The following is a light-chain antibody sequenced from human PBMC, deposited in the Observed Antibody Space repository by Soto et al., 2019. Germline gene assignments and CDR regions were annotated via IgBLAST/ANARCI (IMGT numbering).Light chain of an antibody. CDR2: DVT. CDR3: GSYTSGTTFV. Sequence: QFVLTQPASVSGSPGQSITISCTGTSSDVGGYNYVSWYPQEPGKAPKLMIYDVTNRPSGVSNRFSGSKSGNTASLTISGLQSEDEADYYCGSYTSGTTFVFGTGTKLTVL. CDR1: SSDVGGYNY. V-gene: IGLV2-14*01. J-gene: IGLJ1*01.